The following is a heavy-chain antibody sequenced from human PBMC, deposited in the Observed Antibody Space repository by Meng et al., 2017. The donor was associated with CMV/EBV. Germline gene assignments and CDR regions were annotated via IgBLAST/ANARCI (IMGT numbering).Heavy chain of an antibody. CDR1: GGSFSGYY. CDR3: ARGGNWFDP. V-gene: IGHV4-34*01. CDR2: INHSGST. J-gene: IGHJ5*02. Sequence: QLQLQQWGPGLLTPAETLSLTCAVYGGSFSGYYWSWIRQPPGKGLEWIGEINHSGSTNYNPSLKGRVTISVDTSKNQFSLKLSSVTAADTAVYYCARGGNWFDPWGQGTLVTVSS.